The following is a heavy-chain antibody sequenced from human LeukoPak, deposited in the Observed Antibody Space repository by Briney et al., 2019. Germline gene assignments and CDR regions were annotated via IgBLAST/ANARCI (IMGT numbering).Heavy chain of an antibody. CDR1: GGTFSSYA. CDR3: ARPIGGDYAFDI. CDR2: IIPIFGTA. J-gene: IGHJ3*02. V-gene: IGHV1-69*13. Sequence: PVKVSCKASGGTFSSYAISWVRQAPGQGLEWMGGIIPIFGTANYAQKFQGRVTITADESTSTAYMELSSLRSEDTAVYYCARPIGGDYAFDIWGQGTMVTVSS. D-gene: IGHD2-21*02.